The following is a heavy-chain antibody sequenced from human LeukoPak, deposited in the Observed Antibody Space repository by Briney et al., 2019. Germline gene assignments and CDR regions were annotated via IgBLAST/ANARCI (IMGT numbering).Heavy chain of an antibody. CDR2: INAGNGNT. Sequence: ASVTVSCTASGYTFTSYAMHWVRQAPGQRLEWMGWINAGNGNTKYSQKFQGRVTITRDTSASTAYMELSSLRSEDTAVYYCARVCGGDCYRRNWFDPWGQGTLVTVSS. D-gene: IGHD2-21*02. V-gene: IGHV1-3*01. CDR1: GYTFTSYA. CDR3: ARVCGGDCYRRNWFDP. J-gene: IGHJ5*02.